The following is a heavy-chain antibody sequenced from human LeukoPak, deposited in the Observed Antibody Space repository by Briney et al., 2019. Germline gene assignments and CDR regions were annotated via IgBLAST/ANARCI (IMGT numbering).Heavy chain of an antibody. J-gene: IGHJ3*02. V-gene: IGHV4-30-2*01. D-gene: IGHD2-8*01. Sequence: NPSETLSLTCTVSGGSISSGGYSWSWIRQPPGKGLEWIGYIYHSGSTYYNPSLKSRVTISVDRSKNQFSLKLSSVTAADTAVYYCARATYCTNGVCYSSAFDIWGQGTMVTVSS. CDR3: ARATYCTNGVCYSSAFDI. CDR2: IYHSGST. CDR1: GGSISSGGYS.